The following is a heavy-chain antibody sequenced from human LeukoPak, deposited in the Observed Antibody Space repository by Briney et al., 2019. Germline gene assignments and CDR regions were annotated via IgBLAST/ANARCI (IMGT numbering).Heavy chain of an antibody. J-gene: IGHJ3*02. Sequence: GGSLRLSCAASGFTFSTYAVTWVRQAPGKGLEWGSAISGSGASTYYADSVKGRFTISRDNSKNTLYLQMKSLRAEDTAVYYCAKDRAIHLVPYYLVPDIWGQGTMVTVSS. CDR3: AKDRAIHLVPYYLVPDI. V-gene: IGHV3-23*01. CDR1: GFTFSTYA. CDR2: ISGSGAST. D-gene: IGHD5-18*01.